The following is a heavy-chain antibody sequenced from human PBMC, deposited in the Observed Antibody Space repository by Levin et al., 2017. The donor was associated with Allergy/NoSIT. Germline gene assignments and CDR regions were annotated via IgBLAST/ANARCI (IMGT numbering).Heavy chain of an antibody. CDR3: ASWAMYPCDRSAFAYFYYAMDV. V-gene: IGHV3-21*01. J-gene: IGHJ6*02. CDR1: GILFSSYD. D-gene: IGHD3-22*01. CDR2: ISAGGNYI. Sequence: PGGSLRLSCAASGILFSSYDMNWVRQAPGKGLEWVSSISAGGNYIYYADSVKGRFTISRDNAKNSLFLQMNSLRAEDTAVYYCASWAMYPCDRSAFAYFYYAMDVWGQGTTVTVSS.